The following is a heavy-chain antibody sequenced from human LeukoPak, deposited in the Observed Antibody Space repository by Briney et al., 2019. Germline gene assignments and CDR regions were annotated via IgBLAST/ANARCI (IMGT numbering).Heavy chain of an antibody. CDR1: GFTFSSYD. V-gene: IGHV3-13*05. D-gene: IGHD2-15*01. CDR2: IGTAGDP. Sequence: PGGSLRLSCAASGFTFSSYDMHWVRQATGKGLEWASAIGTAGDPYYPGSVKGRFTISRENAKNSLYLQTISLRAGDTAVYYCARGLRYCSGGSCYNSDAFDIWGQGTMVTVSS. CDR3: ARGLRYCSGGSCYNSDAFDI. J-gene: IGHJ3*02.